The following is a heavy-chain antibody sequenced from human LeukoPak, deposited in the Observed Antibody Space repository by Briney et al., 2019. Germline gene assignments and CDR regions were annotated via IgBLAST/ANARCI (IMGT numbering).Heavy chain of an antibody. CDR1: GFTFSSYA. CDR3: AESSVVYGSRGEFDY. V-gene: IGHV3-23*01. CDR2: ISGSGGST. J-gene: IGHJ4*02. D-gene: IGHD2-8*02. Sequence: GGSLRLSCAASGFTFSSYAMSWVRQAPGKGLEWVSAISGSGGSTYYADSVKGRFTISRDNSKNTLYLQMNSLRAEDTAVYYCAESSVVYGSRGEFDYWGQGTLVTVSS.